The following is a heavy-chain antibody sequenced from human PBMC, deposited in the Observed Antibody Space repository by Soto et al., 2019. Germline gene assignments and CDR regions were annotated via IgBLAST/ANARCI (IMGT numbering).Heavy chain of an antibody. J-gene: IGHJ3*02. CDR1: GYTFTGYY. Sequence: GASVKVSCKASGYTFTGYYMHWVRQAPGQGLEWMGWINPNSGGTNYAQKFQGRVTMTRDTSISTAYMELSRLRSDDTAVYYCATGYCSSTSCFGAFDIWGQGTMVTV. CDR2: INPNSGGT. V-gene: IGHV1-2*02. CDR3: ATGYCSSTSCFGAFDI. D-gene: IGHD2-2*01.